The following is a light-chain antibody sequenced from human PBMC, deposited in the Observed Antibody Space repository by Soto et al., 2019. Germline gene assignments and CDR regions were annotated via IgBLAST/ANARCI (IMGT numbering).Light chain of an antibody. V-gene: IGLV1-40*01. Sequence: QSVLTQPPSVSGAPGQRVTISCTGSSSNIGAGYDVHWYQQLPGTAPKLLIYVNTNRPSGVPDRFSGSKSGTSASLAITGLQAEDEADYYCQSYDNSLSGSEVFGGGTKGPS. CDR2: VNT. J-gene: IGLJ3*02. CDR1: SSNIGAGYD. CDR3: QSYDNSLSGSEV.